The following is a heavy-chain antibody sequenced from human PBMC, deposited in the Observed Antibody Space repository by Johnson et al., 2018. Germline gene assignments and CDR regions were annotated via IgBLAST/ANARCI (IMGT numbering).Heavy chain of an antibody. CDR3: AGAWMGGQDDFDI. J-gene: IGHJ3*02. D-gene: IGHD1-26*01. CDR1: GYTFTSYD. CDR2: MNPKSGNT. Sequence: VQLLESGAEVKKPGASVKVSCKASGYTFTSYDINWVRQATGQGPEWMGWMNPKSGNTGYAQTFQGRVTMAWDSSISTAYMELSSLRSEDTAVYYCAGAWMGGQDDFDIWGQGTGVTVSS. V-gene: IGHV1-8*01.